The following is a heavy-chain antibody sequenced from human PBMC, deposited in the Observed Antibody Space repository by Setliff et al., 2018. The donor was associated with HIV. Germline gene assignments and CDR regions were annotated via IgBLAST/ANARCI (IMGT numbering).Heavy chain of an antibody. CDR3: ARDFLRSGYFDS. D-gene: IGHD4-17*01. CDR1: GDSLSSDYYY. CDR2: IYYSGST. J-gene: IGHJ4*02. Sequence: SETLSLTCTVSGDSLSSDYYYWTWIRQHPEKGLEWIGYIYYSGSTLYNPSLRSRLSMSVDTSKNQFSLELSSVTAADTAVYFCARDFLRSGYFDSWGQGKLGTVSS. V-gene: IGHV4-31*03.